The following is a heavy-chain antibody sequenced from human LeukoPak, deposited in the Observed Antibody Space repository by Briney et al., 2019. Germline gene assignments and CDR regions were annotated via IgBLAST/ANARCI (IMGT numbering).Heavy chain of an antibody. V-gene: IGHV4-34*01. CDR1: GGSFSGYY. Sequence: PSETLSLTYAVYGGSFSGYYWSWIRQPPGKGLEWIGEINHSGSTNYNPSLKSRVTISVDTSKNQFSLKLSSVTAADAAVYYCARVSSRFLGWLLYRSYAFDIWGQGTMVTVSS. D-gene: IGHD3-3*01. CDR2: INHSGST. J-gene: IGHJ3*02. CDR3: ARVSSRFLGWLLYRSYAFDI.